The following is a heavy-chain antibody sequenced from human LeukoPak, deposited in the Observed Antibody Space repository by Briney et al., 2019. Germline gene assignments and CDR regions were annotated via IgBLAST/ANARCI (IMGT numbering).Heavy chain of an antibody. Sequence: ASVKVSCKASGYTFTGYYMHWVRQAPGQGLEWMGWINPNSGGTNYAQKFQGWVTMTRDTSISTAYMELSRLRSDDTAVYYCARAFYSSSWSYYFDYWAREPWSPSPQ. D-gene: IGHD6-13*01. V-gene: IGHV1-2*04. CDR1: GYTFTGYY. CDR2: INPNSGGT. CDR3: ARAFYSSSWSYYFDY. J-gene: IGHJ4*02.